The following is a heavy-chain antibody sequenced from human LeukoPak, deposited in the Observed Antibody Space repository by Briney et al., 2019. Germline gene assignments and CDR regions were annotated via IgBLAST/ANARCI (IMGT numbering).Heavy chain of an antibody. CDR2: INRSGST. CDR1: GGSFSGYY. V-gene: IGHV4-34*01. CDR3: ASSIRGTVRLNR. J-gene: IGHJ4*02. D-gene: IGHD3-10*01. Sequence: SETLSLTCAVYGGSFSGYYWSWLRQPPGKGLEWIGEINRSGSTNYNPSLKSRVTISVDTSKNQFSLKLSSVTAADTAVYYCASSIRGTVRLNRWGQGTLVTVSS.